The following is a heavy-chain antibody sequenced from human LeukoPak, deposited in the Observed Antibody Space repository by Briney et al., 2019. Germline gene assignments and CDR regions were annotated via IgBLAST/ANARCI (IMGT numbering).Heavy chain of an antibody. CDR1: GFTFGDYA. Sequence: GGSLRLSCTASGFTFGDYAMSWVRQAPGKGLEWVGFIRSKAYGGTTEYAASVKGRFTISRDDSKSIAYLQMNILKTEDTAVYQCTRIAVAGTRDSWGQGTLVTVS. J-gene: IGHJ4*02. D-gene: IGHD6-19*01. CDR2: IRSKAYGGTT. CDR3: TRIAVAGTRDS. V-gene: IGHV3-49*04.